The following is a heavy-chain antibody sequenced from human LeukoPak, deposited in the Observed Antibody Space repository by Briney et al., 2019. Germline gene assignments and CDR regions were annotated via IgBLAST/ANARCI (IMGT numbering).Heavy chain of an antibody. V-gene: IGHV1-2*02. Sequence: ASVKVSCKASGYTFTGYYMHWVRQAPGQGLEWMGWINPNSGGTNYAQKFQGRVTMTRDTSISTAYMELSRLRSDDTAVYYCAGAVWSDFPHYYYYYMDVWGKGTMVTVSS. CDR1: GYTFTGYY. CDR2: INPNSGGT. J-gene: IGHJ6*03. CDR3: AGAVWSDFPHYYYYYMDV. D-gene: IGHD3-3*01.